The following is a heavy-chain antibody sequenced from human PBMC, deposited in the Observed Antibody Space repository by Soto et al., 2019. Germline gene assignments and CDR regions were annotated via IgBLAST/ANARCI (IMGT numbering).Heavy chain of an antibody. CDR1: GGSISSYY. V-gene: IGHV4-59*01. CDR3: ARARGAAGTLNWFDP. J-gene: IGHJ5*02. D-gene: IGHD6-13*01. Sequence: ETLSLTCTVSGGSISSYYWSWIRQPPGKGLEWIGYIYYSGSTNYNPSLKSRVTISVDTSKNQFSLKLSSVTAADTAVYYCARARGAAGTLNWFDPWGQGTLVTVSS. CDR2: IYYSGST.